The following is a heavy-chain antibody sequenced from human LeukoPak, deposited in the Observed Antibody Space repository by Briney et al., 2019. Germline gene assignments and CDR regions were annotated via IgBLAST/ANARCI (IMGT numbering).Heavy chain of an antibody. Sequence: GGSLRLSCAASGFTFSSYEMNWVRQAPGKGLEWVSYISSSGSTIYYADSVKGRFTISRDNAKNSLYLQMNSLRAEDTAVYYCARLTGTLVDYWGQGTLVTVSS. CDR1: GFTFSSYE. V-gene: IGHV3-48*03. J-gene: IGHJ4*02. D-gene: IGHD1-7*01. CDR3: ARLTGTLVDY. CDR2: ISSSGSTI.